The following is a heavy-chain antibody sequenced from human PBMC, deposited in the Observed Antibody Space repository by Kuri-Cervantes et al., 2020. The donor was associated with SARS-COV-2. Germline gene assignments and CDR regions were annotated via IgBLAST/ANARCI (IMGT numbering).Heavy chain of an antibody. CDR1: GFTFSGHW. D-gene: IGHD1-1*01. V-gene: IGHV3-74*01. Sequence: ETLSLTRAASGFTFSGHWIHWVRQAPGKGLVWVSRINPDGSYTNNADSVKGRFTLSRDNAKNMLFLQMNSLRAEDTAVYYCVRDGDHWNFDYWGQGTLVTVSS. J-gene: IGHJ4*02. CDR3: VRDGDHWNFDY. CDR2: INPDGSYT.